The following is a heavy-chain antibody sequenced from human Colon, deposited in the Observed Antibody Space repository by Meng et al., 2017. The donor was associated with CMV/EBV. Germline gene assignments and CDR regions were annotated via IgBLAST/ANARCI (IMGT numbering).Heavy chain of an antibody. Sequence: HNSLTDYGPPPINPPQTLTLTCTFSGFSLSTSGVGVGWIRQPPGKALEWLALIYWDDDKRYSPSLKSRLTITKDTSKNQVVLTMTNMDPVDTATYYCAHRMGRIAARVFDYWGQGTLVTVSS. CDR3: AHRMGRIAARVFDY. V-gene: IGHV2-5*02. CDR2: IYWDDDK. D-gene: IGHD6-6*01. J-gene: IGHJ4*02. CDR1: GFSLSTSGVG.